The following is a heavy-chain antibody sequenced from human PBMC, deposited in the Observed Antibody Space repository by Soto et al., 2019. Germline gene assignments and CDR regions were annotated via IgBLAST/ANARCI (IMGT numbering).Heavy chain of an antibody. J-gene: IGHJ3*02. CDR1: GFTFGDYA. V-gene: IGHV3-49*03. CDR2: IRSKAYGGTT. CDR3: TREITGWSFDAFDI. Sequence: PGGSLRLSCTASGFTFGDYAMSWFRQAPGKGLEWVGFIRSKAYGGTTEYAASVKGRFTISRDDSKSIAYLQMNSLKTEDTAVYYCTREITGWSFDAFDIWGQGTMVTVSS. D-gene: IGHD3-16*02.